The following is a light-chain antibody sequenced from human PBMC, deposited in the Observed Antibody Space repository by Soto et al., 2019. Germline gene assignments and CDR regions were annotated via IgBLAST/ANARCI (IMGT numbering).Light chain of an antibody. CDR1: QSLVHSDGIAY. J-gene: IGKJ5*01. CDR3: MQGTQWPIT. V-gene: IGKV2-30*02. CDR2: KVS. Sequence: DVVMTQSPLSLPVTLGQPASISCRPNQSLVHSDGIAYFSWFQQRPGRSPRRLIYKVSNRDSGVPDRFSSSGSGTDFALKISRVEAEDVGVDYCMQGTQWPITFGQGTRPEIK.